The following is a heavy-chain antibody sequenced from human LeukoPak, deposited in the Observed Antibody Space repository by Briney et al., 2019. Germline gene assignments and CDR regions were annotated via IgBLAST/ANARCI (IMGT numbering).Heavy chain of an antibody. CDR2: IKQDGSEK. J-gene: IGHJ3*02. CDR1: GFTFSSYW. CDR3: ARGEGGSSWYGGAFDI. D-gene: IGHD6-13*01. V-gene: IGHV3-7*01. Sequence: PTGGSLRLSCAASGFTFSSYWMSWVRQAPGKGLEWVANIKQDGSEKYYVDSVKGRFTISRDNAKNSLYLQMNSLRAEDTAVYYCARGEGGSSWYGGAFDIWGQGTMVTVSS.